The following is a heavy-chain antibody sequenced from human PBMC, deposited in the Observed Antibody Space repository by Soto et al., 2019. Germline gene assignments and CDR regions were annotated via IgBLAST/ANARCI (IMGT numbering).Heavy chain of an antibody. CDR2: IFNSGST. CDR1: GGSISSYY. CDR3: ARVGAAAAPGYFDY. D-gene: IGHD6-13*01. V-gene: IGHV4-59*01. Sequence: QVQLQESGPGLVKPSETLSLTCTVSGGSISSYYWSWIRQPPGKGLEWIGNIFNSGSTNYNPSLKSRVTISVDTSKNQCSLRVRSVTAADTAVYSCARVGAAAAPGYFDYWGQGTLVSVSS. J-gene: IGHJ4*02.